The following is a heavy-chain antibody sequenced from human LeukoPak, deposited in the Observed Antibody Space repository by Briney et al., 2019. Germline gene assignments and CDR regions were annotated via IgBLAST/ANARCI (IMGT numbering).Heavy chain of an antibody. CDR3: AREASGGYDILNGYFNSGFDI. CDR1: GGSISSSSYY. V-gene: IGHV4-39*07. D-gene: IGHD3-9*01. CDR2: IYYSGST. J-gene: IGHJ3*02. Sequence: KPSETLSLTCTVSGGSISSSSYYWGWIRQPPGKGLEWIGSIYYSGSTYYNPSLKSRVSISIDTSKNQFSLRLTSVTAADTAVYYCAREASGGYDILNGYFNSGFDIWGQGTTVTASS.